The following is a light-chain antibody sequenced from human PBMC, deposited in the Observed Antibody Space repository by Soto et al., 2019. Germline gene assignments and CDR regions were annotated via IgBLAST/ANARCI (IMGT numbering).Light chain of an antibody. CDR2: DVS. CDR1: SSDVGGYNY. Sequence: QSVLTQPDSVSGSPGQSITISCTGTSSDVGGYNYVSWYQQHPGKAPKLMIYDVSNRPSGVSNRFSGSKSGNTASLTISGLQAEDEADYYCSSYTRSSTVVFGGGTKLTVL. CDR3: SSYTRSSTVV. V-gene: IGLV2-14*01. J-gene: IGLJ2*01.